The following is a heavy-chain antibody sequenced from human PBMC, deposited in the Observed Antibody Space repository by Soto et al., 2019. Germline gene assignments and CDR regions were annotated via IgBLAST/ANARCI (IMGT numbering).Heavy chain of an antibody. V-gene: IGHV1-8*01. CDR2: VSPDHGNA. J-gene: IGHJ4*02. CDR1: GYTFTDYD. Sequence: QVRVVQSGAEVKKPGASVKVSCKTSGYTFTDYDINWVRQAPGQGLEWMGWVSPDHGNAGYAQQFQGRVTMTSDTSISTVFMELTNLRSEDTAVYYCAVTTGYWGQGPKVTVSS. D-gene: IGHD4-17*01. CDR3: AVTTGY.